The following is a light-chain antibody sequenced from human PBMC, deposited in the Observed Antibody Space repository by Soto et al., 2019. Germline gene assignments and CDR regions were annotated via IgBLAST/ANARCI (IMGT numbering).Light chain of an antibody. CDR3: QQYDQLPIT. CDR1: QDISKY. V-gene: IGKV1-33*01. J-gene: IGKJ4*01. CDR2: DVF. Sequence: DIQMTQSASSLPASVGDTVTISCQASQDISKYLNWFQQKPGKAPKLLIYDVFNVETGVPSRFSGRGSGTDFTLIISNLQPEDFATYYCQQYDQLPITLGGGTKVDI.